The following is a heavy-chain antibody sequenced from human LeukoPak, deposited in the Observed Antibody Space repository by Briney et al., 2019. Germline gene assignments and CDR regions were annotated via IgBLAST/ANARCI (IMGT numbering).Heavy chain of an antibody. CDR3: ARSYSNSWSGFDP. D-gene: IGHD6-13*01. CDR2: ISDNGGST. Sequence: GGSLRLSCAASGFTFSSYAMHWVRQAPGKGLEYVSTISDNGGSTFYANSVKGRFTISRDNSKNTLYLQMGSLKASDTAMYYCARSYSNSWSGFDPWGQGTLVTVSS. CDR1: GFTFSSYA. J-gene: IGHJ5*02. V-gene: IGHV3-64*01.